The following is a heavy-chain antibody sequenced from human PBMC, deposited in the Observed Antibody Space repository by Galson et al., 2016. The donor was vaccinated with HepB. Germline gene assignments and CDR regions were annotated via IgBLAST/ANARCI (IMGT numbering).Heavy chain of an antibody. CDR1: GFTFSTYV. CDR2: INGGGDTT. V-gene: IGHV3-23*01. J-gene: IGHJ3*02. D-gene: IGHD1-14*01. CDR3: ARRAGPGWGAFDM. Sequence: SLRLSCAASGFTFSTYVMNWVRQAPGTGLEWVSTINGGGDTTYYADSVKGRFTISRDNSRNTLSLQMSSLRGEDTAVYYCARRAGPGWGAFDMWGQGTRVTVSP.